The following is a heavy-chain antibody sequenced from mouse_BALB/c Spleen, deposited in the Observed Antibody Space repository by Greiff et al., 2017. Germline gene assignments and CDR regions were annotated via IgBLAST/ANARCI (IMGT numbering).Heavy chain of an antibody. D-gene: IGHD2-14*01. CDR1: GFSLTSFG. V-gene: IGHV2-9*02. CDR2: IWAGGST. Sequence: VMLVESGPGLVAPSQSLSITCTVSGFSLTSFGVHWVRQPPGKGLEWLGVIWAGGSTNYNSALMSRLSISKDNSKSQVFLKMNSLQTDDTAMYYCAHRYDENALAYWGQGTLVTVSA. J-gene: IGHJ3*01. CDR3: AHRYDENALAY.